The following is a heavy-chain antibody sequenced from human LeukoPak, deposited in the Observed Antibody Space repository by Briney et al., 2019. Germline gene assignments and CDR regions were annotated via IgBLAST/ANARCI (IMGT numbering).Heavy chain of an antibody. Sequence: ASVKVSCKASGYTFTSYYMHWVRQAPGQGLEWMGIINPSGGSTSYAQKFQGRVTMTRDTSTGTVYMELSSLRSEDTAVYYCARGGSSSWYYYYYYGMDVWGQGTTVTVSS. CDR2: INPSGGST. J-gene: IGHJ6*02. V-gene: IGHV1-46*01. D-gene: IGHD6-13*01. CDR1: GYTFTSYY. CDR3: ARGGSSSWYYYYYYGMDV.